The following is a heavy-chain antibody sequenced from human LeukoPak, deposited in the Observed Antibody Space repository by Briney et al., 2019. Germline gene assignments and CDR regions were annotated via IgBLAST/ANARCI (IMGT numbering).Heavy chain of an antibody. V-gene: IGHV3-49*04. Sequence: GGSLRLSCTASGFTFGDYAMSWVRQAPGKGLEWVGFIRSKAYGGTTEYAASVKGRFTISRDDSKSIAYLQMNSLKTEDTAVYYCTTRPDFDYWGQGTLVTVSS. CDR3: TTRPDFDY. CDR1: GFTFGDYA. CDR2: IRSKAYGGTT. J-gene: IGHJ4*02.